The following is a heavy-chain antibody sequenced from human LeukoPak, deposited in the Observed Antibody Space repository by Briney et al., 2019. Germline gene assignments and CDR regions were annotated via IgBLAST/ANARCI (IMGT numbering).Heavy chain of an antibody. Sequence: SETLSLTCTVSGGSLSSPNYYWAWVRQPPGKGLEWIGEIYHSGSTNYNPSLKSRVTISVDKSKNQFSLKLSSVTAADTAVYYCARDYYDSSGSSFDYWGQGTLVTVSS. V-gene: IGHV4-39*07. J-gene: IGHJ4*02. CDR1: GGSLSSPNYY. D-gene: IGHD3-22*01. CDR3: ARDYYDSSGSSFDY. CDR2: IYHSGST.